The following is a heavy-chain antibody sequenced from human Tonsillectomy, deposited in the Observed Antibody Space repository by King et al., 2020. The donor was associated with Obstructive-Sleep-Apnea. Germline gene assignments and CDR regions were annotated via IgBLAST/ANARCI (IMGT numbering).Heavy chain of an antibody. J-gene: IGHJ4*02. CDR3: ARDVLLWFGEFEDDY. CDR2: IYHSGGT. V-gene: IGHV4-38-2*02. CDR1: GYSISSGYY. D-gene: IGHD3-10*01. Sequence: QLQESGPGLLKPSETLSLTCIVSGYSISSGYYWGCVRQPPGKGLGWIGSIYHSGGTYYNPSLKSRVTISGDTPKNQFSLKLSSVTAADTAVYYCARDVLLWFGEFEDDYWGQGTLDTVSS.